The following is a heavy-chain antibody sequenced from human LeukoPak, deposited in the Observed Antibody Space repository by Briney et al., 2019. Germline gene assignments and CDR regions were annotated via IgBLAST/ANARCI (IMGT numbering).Heavy chain of an antibody. Sequence: ASVKVSCKASVYTFTGYYMHWVRQTPGQGLEWMGWINPNSGGTNYAQKFQGRVTMTRDTSISTAYMELSRLRSDDTAVYYCARDTEWPGHYFDYWGQGTLVTVSS. CDR1: VYTFTGYY. V-gene: IGHV1-2*02. J-gene: IGHJ4*02. D-gene: IGHD3-3*01. CDR3: ARDTEWPGHYFDY. CDR2: INPNSGGT.